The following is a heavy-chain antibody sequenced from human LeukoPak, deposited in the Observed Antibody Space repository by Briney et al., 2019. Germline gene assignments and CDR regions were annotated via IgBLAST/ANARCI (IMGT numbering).Heavy chain of an antibody. Sequence: SETLSLTCTVSSGSISSYYWSWIRQPAGKGLEWIGRIYTSGSTNYNPSLKSRVTMSVDTSKNQFSLKLSSVTAADTAVYYCARGRRGYDILTGYYDYRFDYWGQGTLVTVSS. CDR1: SGSISSYY. V-gene: IGHV4-4*07. CDR2: IYTSGST. D-gene: IGHD3-9*01. J-gene: IGHJ4*02. CDR3: ARGRRGYDILTGYYDYRFDY.